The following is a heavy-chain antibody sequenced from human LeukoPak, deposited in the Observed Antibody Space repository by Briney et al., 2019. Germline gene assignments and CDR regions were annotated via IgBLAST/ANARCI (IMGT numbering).Heavy chain of an antibody. CDR3: AKDRITMVRGVISGYFQH. J-gene: IGHJ1*01. CDR2: ISGSGGST. Sequence: GGSLRLSCAASGFTFSSYGMSWVRQAPGKGLEWVSAISGSGGSTYYADSVKGRFTISRDNSKNTLYLQMNSLRAEDTAVYYCAKDRITMVRGVISGYFQHWGQGTLVTVSS. D-gene: IGHD3-10*01. V-gene: IGHV3-23*01. CDR1: GFTFSSYG.